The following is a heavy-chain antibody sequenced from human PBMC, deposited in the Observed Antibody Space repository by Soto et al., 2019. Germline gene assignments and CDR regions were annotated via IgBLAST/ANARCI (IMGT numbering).Heavy chain of an antibody. CDR1: GYIFVNYG. CDR3: AMVDNNVRPTPPDV. Sequence: QVQLVQSGDEVRKPGSSVKVSCKASGYIFVNYGIAWVRQAPGQGLEWMGWISPYSGNTHYASKVQGRPTMTTDTTTRTAYMDLGSLTSDDTAVYHCAMVDNNVRPTPPDVWGQGTTVTVSS. V-gene: IGHV1-18*01. J-gene: IGHJ6*02. CDR2: ISPYSGNT. D-gene: IGHD5-12*01.